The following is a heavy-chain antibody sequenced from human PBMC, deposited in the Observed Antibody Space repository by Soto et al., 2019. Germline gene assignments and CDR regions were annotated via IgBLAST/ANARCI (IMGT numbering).Heavy chain of an antibody. CDR2: ISYDGSNK. D-gene: IGHD3-10*01. V-gene: IGHV3-30*18. Sequence: QVQLVESGGGVVQPGRSLRLSCAASGFTFSSYGMHWVRQAPGKGLEWEAVISYDGSNKYYADSVKGRFTISRDNSKNTLYLQMNSLRAEDTAVYYCAKDSSLLWFGEFPDAFDIWGQGTMVTVSS. CDR1: GFTFSSYG. CDR3: AKDSSLLWFGEFPDAFDI. J-gene: IGHJ3*02.